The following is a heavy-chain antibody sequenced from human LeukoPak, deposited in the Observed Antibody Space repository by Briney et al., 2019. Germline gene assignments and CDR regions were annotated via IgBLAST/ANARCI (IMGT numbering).Heavy chain of an antibody. J-gene: IGHJ4*02. CDR1: GGSISSYY. D-gene: IGHD1-14*01. V-gene: IGHV4-59*01. Sequence: SETLSLTCTVSGGSISSYYWSWIRQPPGKGPEWIGYIYYSGSTNYNPSLKSRVTISVDTSKNQFSLKLSSVTAADTAVYYCARGIVQWGTKHPLFDYWGQGTLVTVSS. CDR2: IYYSGST. CDR3: ARGIVQWGTKHPLFDY.